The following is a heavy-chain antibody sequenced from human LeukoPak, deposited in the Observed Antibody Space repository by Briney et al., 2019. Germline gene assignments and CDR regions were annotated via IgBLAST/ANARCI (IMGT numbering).Heavy chain of an antibody. CDR3: ARGRVLWFGEQKVWFDP. J-gene: IGHJ5*02. CDR1: GGSFSGYY. Sequence: SETLSLTCAVYGGSFSGYYWSWIRQPPGKGLEWIGEINHSGSTNYNPSLKSRVTISVDTSKNQFSLKLSSVTAADTAVYYCARGRVLWFGEQKVWFDPRGQGTLVTVSS. D-gene: IGHD3-10*01. CDR2: INHSGST. V-gene: IGHV4-34*01.